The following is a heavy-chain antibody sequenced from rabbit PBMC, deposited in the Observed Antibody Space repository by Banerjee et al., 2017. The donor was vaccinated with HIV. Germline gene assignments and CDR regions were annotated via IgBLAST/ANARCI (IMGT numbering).Heavy chain of an antibody. CDR2: IYVGSSGST. D-gene: IGHD6-1*01. J-gene: IGHJ4*01. V-gene: IGHV1S40*01. CDR1: GFDFSSNA. CDR3: ARGDDRDPSDGYALSL. Sequence: QSLEESGGDLVKPGASLTLTCTASGFDFSSNAMCWVRTAPGKGLEWIACIYVGSSGSTYYASWAKGRFTISKTSSTTVTLQMTSLTAADMATYFCARGDDRDPSDGYALSLWGPGTLVTVS.